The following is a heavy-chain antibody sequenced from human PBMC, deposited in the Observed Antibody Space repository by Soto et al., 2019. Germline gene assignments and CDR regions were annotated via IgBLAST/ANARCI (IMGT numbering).Heavy chain of an antibody. D-gene: IGHD3-16*01. V-gene: IGHV4-39*01. CDR3: ASYDLDGDYVWGGENAFDI. J-gene: IGHJ3*02. CDR1: GGSISSSSYY. Sequence: KTSETLSLTCTVSGGSISSSSYYWGWIRQPPGKGLEWIGSIYYSGSTYYNPSLKSRVTIPVDTSKNQFSLKLSSVTAADTAVYYCASYDLDGDYVWGGENAFDIWGQGTMVTVSS. CDR2: IYYSGST.